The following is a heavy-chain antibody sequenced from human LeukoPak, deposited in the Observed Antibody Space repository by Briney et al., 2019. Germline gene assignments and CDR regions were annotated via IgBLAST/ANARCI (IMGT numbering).Heavy chain of an antibody. Sequence: GGSLRLSCAASGFTFSSYAMSWVRQAPEKGLEWVSAISGSGGSTYYADSVKGRFTISRDNSKNTLYLQMNSLRAEDTAVYYCAKGAARSPPDDFWSGPSYGMDVWGQGTTVTVSS. D-gene: IGHD3-3*01. J-gene: IGHJ6*02. CDR1: GFTFSSYA. CDR3: AKGAARSPPDDFWSGPSYGMDV. CDR2: ISGSGGST. V-gene: IGHV3-23*01.